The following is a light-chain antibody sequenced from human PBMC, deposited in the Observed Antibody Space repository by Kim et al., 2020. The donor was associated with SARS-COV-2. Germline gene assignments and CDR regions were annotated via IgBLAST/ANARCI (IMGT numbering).Light chain of an antibody. V-gene: IGLV3-1*01. CDR1: ELGNKY. CDR2: QDS. J-gene: IGLJ2*01. Sequence: VPPGRTARITCAGDELGNKYTAWYQQKPGQSPVLVMYQDSKRPSGIPERFSGSNSGNTATLTISGTQAMDEADYYCQAWDSSTAVVFGGGTQLTVL. CDR3: QAWDSSTAVV.